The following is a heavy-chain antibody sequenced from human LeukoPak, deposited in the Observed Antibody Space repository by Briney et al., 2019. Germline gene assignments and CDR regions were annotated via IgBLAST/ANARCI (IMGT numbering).Heavy chain of an antibody. CDR3: AREGGSGSYYRY. CDR2: IYYSGST. Sequence: SETLSLTCTVSGGSISSYYWSWIRQPLGKVLEWIGYIYYSGSTNYNPSLKSRVTISVDTSKNQFSLKLSSVTAADTAVYYCAREGGSGSYYRYWGQGTLVTVSS. D-gene: IGHD3-10*01. V-gene: IGHV4-59*01. CDR1: GGSISSYY. J-gene: IGHJ4*02.